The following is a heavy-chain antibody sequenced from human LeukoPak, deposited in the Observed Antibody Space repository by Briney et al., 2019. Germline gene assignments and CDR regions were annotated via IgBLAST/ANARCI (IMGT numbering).Heavy chain of an antibody. V-gene: IGHV1-18*01. Sequence: ASVKVSCKASGYTFTSYGISWVRQAPGQGLEWIGWISAYNGNTNYAQKLQGRVTMTTDTSTSTAYMELRSLRSDDTAVYYCARDFNDYVWGSYLLPIDYWGQGTLVTVSS. CDR1: GYTFTSYG. J-gene: IGHJ4*02. D-gene: IGHD3-16*02. CDR3: ARDFNDYVWGSYLLPIDY. CDR2: ISAYNGNT.